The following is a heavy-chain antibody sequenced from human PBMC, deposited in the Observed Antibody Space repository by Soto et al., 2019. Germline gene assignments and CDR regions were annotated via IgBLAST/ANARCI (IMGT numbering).Heavy chain of an antibody. CDR1: GDSIRSSSFY. D-gene: IGHD1-1*01. J-gene: IGHJ4*02. CDR3: ARLQMATTHY. CDR2: IYYSGST. Sequence: SETLSLTCTVSGDSIRSSSFYWGWIRQPPGKGLEWIGSIYYSGSTYYNPSLKSRVTISVDTSKNQFSLKLNSVTAADTAVYYCARLQMATTHYWGQGTLVTVSS. V-gene: IGHV4-39*01.